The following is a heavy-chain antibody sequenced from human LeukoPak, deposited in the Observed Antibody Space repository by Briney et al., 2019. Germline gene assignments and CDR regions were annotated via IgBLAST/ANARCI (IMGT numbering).Heavy chain of an antibody. J-gene: IGHJ6*02. V-gene: IGHV3-74*01. CDR2: INSDGSST. CDR1: GFTFSSYW. Sequence: PGGSLRLSCAASGFTFSSYWMHWVRQAPGKGLVWVSRINSDGSSTNHADSVKGRFTISRDNAKNTLYLQMNSLRAEDTAVYYCARDGHYYYGMDVWGHGTTVTVSS. CDR3: ARDGHYYYGMDV.